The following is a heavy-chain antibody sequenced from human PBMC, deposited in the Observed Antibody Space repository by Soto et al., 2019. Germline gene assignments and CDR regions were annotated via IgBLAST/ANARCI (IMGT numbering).Heavy chain of an antibody. D-gene: IGHD6-25*01. J-gene: IGHJ5*01. CDR1: GHSFPGNY. CDR2: INPNTGGT. Sequence: GASVKVSCKASGHSFPGNYIHWVRQAPGQGLEWMGWINPNTGGTNNAQEFQGRVTMTRDSSISTVYMEMSSLGSDDTAVYYCAKASAAATSWFVFWGQGTLVTVSS. V-gene: IGHV1-2*02. CDR3: AKASAAATSWFVF.